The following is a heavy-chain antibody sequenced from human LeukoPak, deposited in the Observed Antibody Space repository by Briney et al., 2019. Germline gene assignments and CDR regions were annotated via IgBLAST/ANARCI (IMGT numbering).Heavy chain of an antibody. Sequence: GGSLGLSCAASGFTFSSYAMHWVRQAPGKGLEWVAVISYDGSNKYYADSVKGRFTISRDNSKNTLYLQMNSLRAEDTAVYYCARWGPSVGSSTSCYFDYWGQGTLVTVSS. D-gene: IGHD2-2*01. V-gene: IGHV3-30-3*01. CDR3: ARWGPSVGSSTSCYFDY. CDR1: GFTFSSYA. J-gene: IGHJ4*02. CDR2: ISYDGSNK.